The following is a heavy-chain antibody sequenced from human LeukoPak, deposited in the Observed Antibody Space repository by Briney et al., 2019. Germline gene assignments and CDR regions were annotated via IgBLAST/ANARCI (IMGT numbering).Heavy chain of an antibody. CDR1: GFTFSSYS. CDR2: ISSSSTYI. CDR3: AKDMGFDYYGSGSYSMFDY. V-gene: IGHV3-21*04. D-gene: IGHD3-10*01. Sequence: GGSLRLSCAASGFTFSSYSMNWVRQAPGKGLEWVSFISSSSTYIYYVDSVKGRFTISRDNAKNSLYLQMNSLRAEDTALYYCAKDMGFDYYGSGSYSMFDYWGQGTLVTVSS. J-gene: IGHJ4*02.